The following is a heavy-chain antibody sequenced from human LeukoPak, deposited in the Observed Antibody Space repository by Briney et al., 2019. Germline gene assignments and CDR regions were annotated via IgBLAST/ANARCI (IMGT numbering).Heavy chain of an antibody. CDR3: ARAAVAGAGPHYYYMDV. CDR1: GFTFSSYE. J-gene: IGHJ6*03. D-gene: IGHD6-19*01. CDR2: ISSSGSTI. V-gene: IGHV3-48*03. Sequence: GGSLRLSCAASGFTFSSYEMNWVRQAPGKGLEWVSYISSSGSTIYYADSVKGRFTISRDNAKNSLYLQMNSLRAEDTAVYYCARAAVAGAGPHYYYMDVWGKGTTVTVSS.